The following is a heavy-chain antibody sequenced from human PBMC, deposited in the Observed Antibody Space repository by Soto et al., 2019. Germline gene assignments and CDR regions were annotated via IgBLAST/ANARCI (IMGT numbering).Heavy chain of an antibody. CDR3: ARYQPYSTGYYYFDQ. CDR1: GYNFTTYG. CDR2: SSGHNGHA. J-gene: IGHJ4*02. Sequence: QVQLVQSGAEVKKPGASVKVSCKTSGYNFTTYGVSWVRQTPGQGLEWMGWSSGHNGHANYAQTFQGRVTMTTDTSTTTAYLELRSLRSDDTAVYYCARYQPYSTGYYYFDQWGQGTLVIVTS. D-gene: IGHD6-19*01. V-gene: IGHV1-18*01.